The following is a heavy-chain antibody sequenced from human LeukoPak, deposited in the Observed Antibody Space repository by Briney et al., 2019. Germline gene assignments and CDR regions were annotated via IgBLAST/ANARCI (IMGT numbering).Heavy chain of an antibody. CDR2: INDRGRT. V-gene: IGHV4-34*01. Sequence: SETLSLTCAVHGGSFSGYHWNWIRQSPEKGLEWIGEINDRGRTNYNPSLKSRVTLSVDTSRKQFSLRLSAVTAADTAIYYCARDPTTVVTLPYYFDFWGQGTLVTVSS. D-gene: IGHD4-23*01. CDR1: GGSFSGYH. CDR3: ARDPTTVVTLPYYFDF. J-gene: IGHJ4*02.